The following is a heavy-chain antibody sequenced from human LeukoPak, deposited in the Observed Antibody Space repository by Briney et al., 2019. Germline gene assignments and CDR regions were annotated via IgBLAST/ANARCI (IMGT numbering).Heavy chain of an antibody. J-gene: IGHJ4*02. V-gene: IGHV3-74*01. CDR2: INGDESST. CDR3: ARGAKWAYYFDY. D-gene: IGHD1-26*01. Sequence: QSGGSLRFSCAASAFTFNTYWMHWVRQFPGRGLEWFSRINGDESSTNYADSVKGRFTISRDNAKDTLYLHMNSLTAEDTAVYYCARGAKWAYYFDYWGQGTLVTVSS. CDR1: AFTFNTYW.